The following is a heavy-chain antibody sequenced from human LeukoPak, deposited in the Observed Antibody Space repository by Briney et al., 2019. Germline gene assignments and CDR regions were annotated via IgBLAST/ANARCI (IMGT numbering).Heavy chain of an antibody. CDR2: IYTSGST. CDR1: GGSISSYY. CDR3: ARGPIVVVPAALARRNYYYYMDV. D-gene: IGHD2-2*01. Sequence: PSETLSLTCTVSGGSISSYYWSWIRQPAGKGLEWIGGIYTSGSTNYNPSLKSRVTMSVDTSKNQFSLKLSSVTAADTAVYYCARGPIVVVPAALARRNYYYYMDVWGKGTTVTVSS. V-gene: IGHV4-4*07. J-gene: IGHJ6*03.